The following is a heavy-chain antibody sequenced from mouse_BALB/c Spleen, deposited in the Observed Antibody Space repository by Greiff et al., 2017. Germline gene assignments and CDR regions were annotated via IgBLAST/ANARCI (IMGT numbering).Heavy chain of an antibody. D-gene: IGHD2-10*02. CDR1: GYSIPSGYY. V-gene: IGHV3-6*02. CDR3: ARGGYGNYGAWFAY. CDR2: ISYDGSN. Sequence: EVQLQESGPGLVKPSQSLSLTCSVTGYSIPSGYYWNWLRQFPGNKLEWMGYISYDGSNNYNPSLKNRISITRDTSKNQFFLKLNSVTTEDTATYYCARGGYGNYGAWFAYWGQGTLVTVSA. J-gene: IGHJ3*01.